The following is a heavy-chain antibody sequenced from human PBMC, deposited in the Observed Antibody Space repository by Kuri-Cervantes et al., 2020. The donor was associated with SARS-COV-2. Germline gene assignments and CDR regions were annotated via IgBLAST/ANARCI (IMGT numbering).Heavy chain of an antibody. D-gene: IGHD7-27*01. Sequence: SETLSLTCAVYGGSFSGYYWSWIRQPPGKGLEWIGEINHSGSTNYNPSLKSRVTISVDTSKNQFSLKLSSMTAADTAVYYCAREKLGIGAFDIWGQGTMVTVSS. CDR3: AREKLGIGAFDI. V-gene: IGHV4-34*01. CDR2: INHSGST. J-gene: IGHJ3*02. CDR1: GGSFSGYY.